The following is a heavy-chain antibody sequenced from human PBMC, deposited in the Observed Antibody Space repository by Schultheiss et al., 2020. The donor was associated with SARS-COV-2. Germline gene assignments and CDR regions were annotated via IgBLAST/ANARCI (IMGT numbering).Heavy chain of an antibody. J-gene: IGHJ4*02. V-gene: IGHV4-39*01. Sequence: SETLSLTCTVSGGSISSSNYYWGWIRQPPGKGLEWIGSIYYSGSTYYNPSLKSRVTISVDTSKNQFSLKLSSVTAADTAVYYCARGIVVPAAMRRSGNIDYWGQGTLVTVSS. CDR1: GGSISSSNYY. D-gene: IGHD2-2*01. CDR3: ARGIVVPAAMRRSGNIDY. CDR2: IYYSGST.